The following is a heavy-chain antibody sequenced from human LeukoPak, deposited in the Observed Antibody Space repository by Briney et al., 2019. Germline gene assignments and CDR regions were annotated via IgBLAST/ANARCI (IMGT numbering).Heavy chain of an antibody. V-gene: IGHV3-23*01. CDR2: IRNSGGVT. D-gene: IGHD3-10*01. CDR1: GFTFNNYA. J-gene: IGHJ4*02. Sequence: GGSLRLSCATSGFTFNNYAMSWVRQAPGKGLEWVSGIRNSGGVTVYASSVQGRFTISRDNSKNTLYLQMNTLRAEDTAVYYCAKDAQGGSGSYSWGTFDYWGRGTLVTVSS. CDR3: AKDAQGGSGSYSWGTFDY.